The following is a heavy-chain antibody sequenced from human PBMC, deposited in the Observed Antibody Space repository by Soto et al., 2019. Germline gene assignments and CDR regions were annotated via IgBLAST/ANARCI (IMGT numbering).Heavy chain of an antibody. CDR3: ARDRYYDSSGYYYVDY. D-gene: IGHD3-22*01. CDR2: ISYDGSNK. Sequence: GGPLRLSCAASGFTFSSYAMHWVRQAPGKGLEWVAVISYDGSNKYYADSVKGRFTISRDNSKNTLYLQMNSLRAEDTAVYYCARDRYYDSSGYYYVDYWGQGTLVTVSS. CDR1: GFTFSSYA. J-gene: IGHJ4*02. V-gene: IGHV3-30-3*01.